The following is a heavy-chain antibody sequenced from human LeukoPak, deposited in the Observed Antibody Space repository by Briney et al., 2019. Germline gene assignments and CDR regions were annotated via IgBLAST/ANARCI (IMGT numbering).Heavy chain of an antibody. CDR2: IFYSGST. D-gene: IGHD6-19*01. CDR3: ARVGYSSGWSHFDL. V-gene: IGHV4-59*11. Sequence: SETLSLTCTVSGGSISSHYWSWIRQHPGKGLEWIAYIFYSGSTNYNPSLKNRVTISVDTSKNQFSLKLSSVTAADTAVYYCARVGYSSGWSHFDLWGRGTLVTVSS. J-gene: IGHJ2*01. CDR1: GGSISSHY.